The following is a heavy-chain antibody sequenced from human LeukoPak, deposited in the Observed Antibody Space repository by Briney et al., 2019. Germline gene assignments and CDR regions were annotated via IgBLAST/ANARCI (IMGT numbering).Heavy chain of an antibody. D-gene: IGHD3-10*01. J-gene: IGHJ6*03. V-gene: IGHV1-2*02. CDR2: INPNSGGT. CDR1: GYTFTGYY. CDR3: ARGVTGIYYYYYMDV. Sequence: ASVKVSRKASGYTFTGYYIHWVRQAPGQGLEWMGWINPNSGGTNYAQKFQGRVTMTRDTSISTAYMELSRLNSDDTAVYYCARGVTGIYYYYYMDVWGTGTTVTVSS.